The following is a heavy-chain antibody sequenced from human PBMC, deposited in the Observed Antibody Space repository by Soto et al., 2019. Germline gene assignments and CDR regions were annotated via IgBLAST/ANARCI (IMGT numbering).Heavy chain of an antibody. CDR1: GGSISSYY. CDR3: ARSLNSGYDYGNYYYYYYMDV. V-gene: IGHV4-59*08. J-gene: IGHJ6*03. D-gene: IGHD5-12*01. CDR2: IYYSGST. Sequence: SKTLSLTCTVSGGSISSYYWSWIRQPPGKGLEWIGYIYYSGSTNYNPSLKSRVPISVDTSKNQFSLKLSSVTAADTAVYYCARSLNSGYDYGNYYYYYYMDVWGKGTTVTVSS.